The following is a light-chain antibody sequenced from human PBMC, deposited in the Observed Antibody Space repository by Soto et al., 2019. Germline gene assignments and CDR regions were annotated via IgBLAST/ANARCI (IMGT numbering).Light chain of an antibody. Sequence: DIQMTQSPSTLSASVGCRVTITCRSSQSISGWLAWYQQKPGEAPKLLIYDASTLESGVPSRFSGSGSETQFTLTISGLQHEDFATYYCQQHYTYSWTFGQGTKVDIK. CDR3: QQHYTYSWT. CDR1: QSISGW. V-gene: IGKV1-5*01. CDR2: DAS. J-gene: IGKJ1*01.